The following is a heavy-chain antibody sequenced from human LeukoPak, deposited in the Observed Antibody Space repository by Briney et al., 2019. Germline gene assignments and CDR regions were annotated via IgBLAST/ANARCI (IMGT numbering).Heavy chain of an antibody. CDR2: IYPGDSDT. CDR1: RYSFTNYW. D-gene: IGHD3-9*01. CDR3: ATPATAYSLFDY. Sequence: GESLQISCKGSRYSFTNYWIGWVRHMRRKGLEWMGIIYPGDSDTRYGPSFQGQVTISADKSISTAYLQWSSLKASDTAMYYCATPATAYSLFDYWGQGTLVTVSS. V-gene: IGHV5-51*01. J-gene: IGHJ4*02.